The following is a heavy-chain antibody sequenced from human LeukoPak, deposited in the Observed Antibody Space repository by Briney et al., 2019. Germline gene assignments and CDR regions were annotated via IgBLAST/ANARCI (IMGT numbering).Heavy chain of an antibody. CDR1: GFTSSSYA. D-gene: IGHD2-21*01. CDR2: ISGSNSPI. J-gene: IGHJ4*02. V-gene: IGHV3-48*01. Sequence: GGSLRLSCAASGFTSSSYAMNWVRQAPGKGLEWVSYISGSNSPIYYADSVKGRFTISRDNAKNSLYLQMDSLRAEDTAIYYCARVRDAYNYFHYWGQGTLVTVSS. CDR3: ARVRDAYNYFHY.